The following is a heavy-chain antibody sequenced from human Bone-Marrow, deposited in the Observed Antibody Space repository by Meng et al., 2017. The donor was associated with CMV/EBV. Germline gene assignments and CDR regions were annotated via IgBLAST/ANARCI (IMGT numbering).Heavy chain of an antibody. V-gene: IGHV1-2*02. D-gene: IGHD6-13*01. CDR1: GYTFTGYY. CDR2: INPNRSGT. Sequence: ASVKVSCKASGYTFTGYYMHWVRQAPGQGLEWMGWINPNRSGTNYAQKFQGRVTMTRDTSISTAYMELSRLRSDDTAVYYCARRGLHVAARGNWFDPWGQGTLVTVSS. CDR3: ARRGLHVAARGNWFDP. J-gene: IGHJ5*02.